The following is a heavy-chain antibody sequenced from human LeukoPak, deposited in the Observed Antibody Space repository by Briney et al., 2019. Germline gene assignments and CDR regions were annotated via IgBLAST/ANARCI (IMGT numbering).Heavy chain of an antibody. CDR3: SRSYSSSWPFDY. Sequence: ASVKVSCKASGYTLTGYYMHWVRQAPGQGLEWMGWINPNSGGTNYAQKFQGRVTMTRDTSISTAYMELSRLRSDDTAVYYCSRSYSSSWPFDYWGQGTLVTVSS. CDR2: INPNSGGT. D-gene: IGHD6-13*01. CDR1: GYTLTGYY. J-gene: IGHJ4*02. V-gene: IGHV1-2*02.